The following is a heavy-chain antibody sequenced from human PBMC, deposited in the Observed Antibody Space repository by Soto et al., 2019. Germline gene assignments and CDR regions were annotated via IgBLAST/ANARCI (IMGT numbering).Heavy chain of an antibody. D-gene: IGHD2-8*01. V-gene: IGHV3-15*07. CDR2: IKSKTDGGTT. Sequence: GGSLRLSCAASGFTFSNAWMNWVRQAPGKGLEWVGRIKSKTDGGTTEYAAPVKGRFTISRDDSKNKLYLQMNSLKTEDTAVYYCTTDPNGYYYYYGMDVWGQGTTVTVSS. J-gene: IGHJ6*02. CDR1: GFTFSNAW. CDR3: TTDPNGYYYYYGMDV.